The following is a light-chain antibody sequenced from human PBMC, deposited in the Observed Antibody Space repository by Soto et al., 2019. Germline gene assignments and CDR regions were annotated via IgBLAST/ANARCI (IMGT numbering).Light chain of an antibody. Sequence: DFQMTESPSSVSASVGDRVTITCRASPGISSWLAWYQQKPGKAPNLLIYAASSLQSGVASRFSGGGSGTDFTLTISSLQPEDSATYYCQQPNSFPLTFGGGTKVEIK. CDR2: AAS. V-gene: IGKV1-12*01. J-gene: IGKJ4*01. CDR1: PGISSW. CDR3: QQPNSFPLT.